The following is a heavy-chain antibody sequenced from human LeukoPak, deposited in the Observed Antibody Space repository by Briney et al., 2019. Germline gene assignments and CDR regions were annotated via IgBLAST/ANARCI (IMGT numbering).Heavy chain of an antibody. J-gene: IGHJ4*02. CDR2: IYYSGST. D-gene: IGHD3-3*01. CDR3: ARGGVVVFWSGYWPYYFDY. CDR1: GGSISSSSYY. V-gene: IGHV4-39*07. Sequence: PSETLSLTCTVSGGSISSSSYYWGWIRQPPGKGLEWIGSIYYSGSTNYNPSLKGRVTISVDTSKNQFSLKLSSVTAADTAVYYCARGGVVVFWSGYWPYYFDYWGQGTLVTVSS.